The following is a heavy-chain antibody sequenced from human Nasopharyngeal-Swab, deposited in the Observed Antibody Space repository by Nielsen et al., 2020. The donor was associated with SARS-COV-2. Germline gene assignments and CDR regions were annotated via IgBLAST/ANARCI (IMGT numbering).Heavy chain of an antibody. J-gene: IGHJ4*02. CDR3: ARGYYDFWSGYSSDY. D-gene: IGHD3-3*01. Sequence: WIRQPPGKGLEWVSYISSSGSTIYYADSVKGRFTISRDNAKNSLYLQMNSLRAEDTAVYYCARGYYDFWSGYSSDYWGQGTLVTVSS. CDR2: ISSSGSTI. V-gene: IGHV3-11*04.